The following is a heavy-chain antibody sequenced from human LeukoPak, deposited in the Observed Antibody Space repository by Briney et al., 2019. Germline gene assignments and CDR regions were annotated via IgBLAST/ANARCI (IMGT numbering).Heavy chain of an antibody. Sequence: ASAKVSCKASGGTFSSYAISWVRQAPGQGLEWMGGIIPIFGTANYAQKFQGRVTITADESTSTAYMELSSLRSEDTAVYYCASSAYYYDSSGYYSFDYWGQGTLVTVSS. CDR3: ASSAYYYDSSGYYSFDY. CDR1: GGTFSSYA. J-gene: IGHJ4*02. V-gene: IGHV1-69*13. D-gene: IGHD3-22*01. CDR2: IIPIFGTA.